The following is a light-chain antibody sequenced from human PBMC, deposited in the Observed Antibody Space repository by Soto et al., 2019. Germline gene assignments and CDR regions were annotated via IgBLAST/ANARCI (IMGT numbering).Light chain of an antibody. CDR3: CSYAGSPYV. CDR1: SSDVGGYNY. J-gene: IGLJ1*01. V-gene: IGLV2-11*01. CDR2: EVS. Sequence: ALTQPRSVSGSPGQSVAISCTGTSSDVGGYNYVSWYQQYPGKAPKLIIYEVSKRPSRVPDRFSGSKSGNTASLTISGVQAEDEADYYCCSYAGSPYVFGTGTKLTVL.